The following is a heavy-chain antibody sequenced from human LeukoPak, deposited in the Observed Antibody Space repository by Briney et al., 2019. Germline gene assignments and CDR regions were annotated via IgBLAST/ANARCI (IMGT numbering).Heavy chain of an antibody. CDR2: VHYSGNS. CDR3: ARGGWSLDY. CDR1: GASINDYY. V-gene: IGHV4-59*01. Sequence: SETLSLTCTVSGASINDYYWGWIRQPPGKGLEWVGYVHYSGNSNFNPSLKSRVTMSLAASENQLSLKVTSVTAADTAVYYCARGGWSLDYWGQGTLVTVSS. J-gene: IGHJ4*02.